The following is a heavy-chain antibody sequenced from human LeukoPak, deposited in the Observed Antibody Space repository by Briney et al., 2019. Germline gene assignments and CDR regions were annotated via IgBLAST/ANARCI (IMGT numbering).Heavy chain of an antibody. CDR1: GGSISSYY. D-gene: IGHD3-22*01. Sequence: SETLSLTCTVSGGSISSYYWSWIRQHPGKGLEWIGYIYYSGSTYYNPSLKSRVTISVDTSKNQFSLKLSSVTAADTAVYYCARVGGGYYYDSSGYPYWGQGTLVTVSS. J-gene: IGHJ4*02. CDR3: ARVGGGYYYDSSGYPY. V-gene: IGHV4-59*06. CDR2: IYYSGST.